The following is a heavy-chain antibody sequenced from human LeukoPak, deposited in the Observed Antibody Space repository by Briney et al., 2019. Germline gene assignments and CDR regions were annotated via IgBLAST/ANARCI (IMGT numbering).Heavy chain of an antibody. CDR3: ATDPPTIYSGYDYYFEY. CDR2: IIPIFGTA. J-gene: IGHJ4*02. Sequence: GSSVTVSCKASGGTFSSYAISWVRQAPGQGLEWMGGIIPIFGTANYAQKFQGRVTITADESTSTAYMELSSLRSEDTAVYYCATDPPTIYSGYDYYFEYWGQGTLVTVSS. V-gene: IGHV1-69*01. D-gene: IGHD5-12*01. CDR1: GGTFSSYA.